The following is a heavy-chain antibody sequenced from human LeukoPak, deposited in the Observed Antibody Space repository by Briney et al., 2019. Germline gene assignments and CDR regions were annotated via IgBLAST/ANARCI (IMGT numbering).Heavy chain of an antibody. CDR3: ARLGEYYVSGRPTSAFHI. CDR2: INHSGST. Sequence: SETLSLTCAVYGGSFSSYYWSWIRQPPGKGLKWIGEINHSGSTNYNPSLKSRATISVDTSKNQFSLKLNSVTAADTAVYYCARLGEYYVSGRPTSAFHIWGQGTMVTVSS. J-gene: IGHJ3*02. CDR1: GGSFSSYY. D-gene: IGHD3-10*01. V-gene: IGHV4-34*01.